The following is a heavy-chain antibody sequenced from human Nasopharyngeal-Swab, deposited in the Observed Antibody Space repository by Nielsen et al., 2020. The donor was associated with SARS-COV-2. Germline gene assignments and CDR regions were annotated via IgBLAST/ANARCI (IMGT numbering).Heavy chain of an antibody. J-gene: IGHJ4*02. V-gene: IGHV3-30*03. CDR3: TRDIGGKYGY. CDR2: ISYDGSNK. Sequence: GESLKISCAASGFTFSSYGIHWVRQAPGKGLEWVAVISYDGSNKYYGESVKGRFTISRDNARNTLYLQMNSLRGDDTAVYYCTRDIGGKYGYLGQGNLVTVSS. D-gene: IGHD4-23*01. CDR1: GFTFSSYG.